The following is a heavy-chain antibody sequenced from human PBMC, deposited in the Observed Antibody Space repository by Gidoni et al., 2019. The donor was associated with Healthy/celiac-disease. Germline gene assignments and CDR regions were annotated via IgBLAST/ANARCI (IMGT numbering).Heavy chain of an antibody. CDR1: GFTFSSYG. D-gene: IGHD4-17*01. Sequence: QVQLLESGGGVVQPGSSLRLPCPASGFTFSSYGMHWVRQAPGKGLEWVAVISYDGSNKYYADSVKGRFTISRDNSKNTLYLQMNSLRAEDTAVYYCAKVTTLDWYFDLWGRGTLVTVSS. CDR2: ISYDGSNK. V-gene: IGHV3-30*18. J-gene: IGHJ2*01. CDR3: AKVTTLDWYFDL.